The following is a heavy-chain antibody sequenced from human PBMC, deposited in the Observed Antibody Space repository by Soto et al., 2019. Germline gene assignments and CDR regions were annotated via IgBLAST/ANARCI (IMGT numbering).Heavy chain of an antibody. CDR2: MNPNSGNT. CDR3: SIFGPLFAFDI. Sequence: GASVNVSCKASGYTFTSYDINWVRQATGQGLEWMGWMNPNSGNTGYAQKFQGRVTMTRNTSISTAYMELSSLRSEDTAVYYCSIFGPLFAFDIWGQGTMVTVSS. V-gene: IGHV1-8*01. J-gene: IGHJ3*02. CDR1: GYTFTSYD. D-gene: IGHD3-3*01.